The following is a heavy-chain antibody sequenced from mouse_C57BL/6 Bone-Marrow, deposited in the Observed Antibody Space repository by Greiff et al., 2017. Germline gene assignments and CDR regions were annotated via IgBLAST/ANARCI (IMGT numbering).Heavy chain of an antibody. CDR2: ISDGGSYT. J-gene: IGHJ2*01. CDR3: ARDRGQSRLNYFDY. D-gene: IGHD3-2*02. Sequence: EVQLVESGGGLVKPGGSLKLSCAASGFTFSSYAMSWVRQTPEKRLEWVATISDGGSYTYYPDNVKGRFTISRDNAKNNLYLQMSHLKSEDTAMYYCARDRGQSRLNYFDYWGQGTTLTVSS. V-gene: IGHV5-4*01. CDR1: GFTFSSYA.